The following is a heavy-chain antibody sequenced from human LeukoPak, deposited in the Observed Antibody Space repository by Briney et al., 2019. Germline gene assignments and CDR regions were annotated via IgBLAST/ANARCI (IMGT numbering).Heavy chain of an antibody. CDR2: IYTSGST. CDR3: ASVSVVATRLHPTRGYYYMDV. D-gene: IGHD4-11*01. Sequence: SETLSLTCTVSGGSISSGSYYWSWIRQPAGKGLEWIGRIYTSGSTNYNPSLKSRVTISVDTSKNQFSLKLSSVTAADTAVYYCASVSVVATRLHPTRGYYYMDVWGKGTTVTVSS. V-gene: IGHV4-61*02. CDR1: GGSISSGSYY. J-gene: IGHJ6*03.